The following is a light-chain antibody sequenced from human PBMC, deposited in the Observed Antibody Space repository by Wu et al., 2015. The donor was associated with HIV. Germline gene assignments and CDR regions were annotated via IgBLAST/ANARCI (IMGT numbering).Light chain of an antibody. Sequence: EIVLTQSPGTLSLSPGERVTFSCRASQSVTSSYLAWYQQKPGQAPRLLIYGASSRATGIPDRFSGSGSGTDFTLTISRLEPEDFAVYYCQQYGSSPLTFGPGTKVDIK. V-gene: IGKV3-20*01. CDR3: QQYGSSPLT. CDR1: QSVTSSY. CDR2: GAS. J-gene: IGKJ3*01.